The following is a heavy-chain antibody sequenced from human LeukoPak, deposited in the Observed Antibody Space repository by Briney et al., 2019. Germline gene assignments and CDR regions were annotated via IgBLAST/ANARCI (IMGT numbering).Heavy chain of an antibody. V-gene: IGHV3-48*03. D-gene: IGHD3-16*01. J-gene: IGHJ5*02. CDR2: ISSSGKTI. Sequence: GGSLRLSCAASGFTFSGSEMNWVRQAPGKGLDWVSYISSSGKTIYYADSVKGRFTISRDNAKNSLYLQMNSLRAEDTAVYYCARVNYHYTDPWGQGTLVTVSS. CDR3: ARVNYHYTDP. CDR1: GFTFSGSE.